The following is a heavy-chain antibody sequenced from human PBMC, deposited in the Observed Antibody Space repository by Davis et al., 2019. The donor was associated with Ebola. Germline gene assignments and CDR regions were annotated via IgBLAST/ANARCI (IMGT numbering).Heavy chain of an antibody. J-gene: IGHJ6*02. CDR3: AREGAYDYGDYALGMDV. V-gene: IGHV1-46*01. CDR1: GYTFTSYY. D-gene: IGHD4-17*01. CDR2: VNPSGGST. Sequence: ASVKVSCKTSGYTFTSYYMHWVRQAPGQGPEWMGMVNPSGGSTSYAQKFQGRVTMTRDTSTSTVYMELSSLRSEDTAVYYCAREGAYDYGDYALGMDVWGQGTTVTVSS.